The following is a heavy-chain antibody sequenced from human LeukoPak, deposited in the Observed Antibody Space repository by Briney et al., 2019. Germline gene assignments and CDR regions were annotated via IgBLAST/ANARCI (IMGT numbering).Heavy chain of an antibody. CDR2: IYSGGAT. J-gene: IGHJ4*02. CDR1: GITVSSNY. V-gene: IGHV3-66*01. CDR3: ARERGGYYEKNGYSDY. Sequence: GGSLRLSCAASGITVSSNYMSWVRQAPRKGLEWGSLIYSGGATYYADSVRGRFTISRDNSKNTLYLQMNRLRAEDTAVYYCARERGGYYEKNGYSDYXGQXXXXXXXS. D-gene: IGHD3-16*01.